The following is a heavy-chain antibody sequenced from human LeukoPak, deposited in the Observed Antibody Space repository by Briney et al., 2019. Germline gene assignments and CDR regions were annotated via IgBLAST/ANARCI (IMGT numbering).Heavy chain of an antibody. Sequence: GGTLRLSCAASGFTLSSYGMHWVRQAPGKGLEWVAVISYDGSNKYYADSVKGRFTISRDNSKNTLYLQMNSLRAEDTAVYYCSPDSTELDYWGQGTLVTVSS. CDR2: ISYDGSNK. CDR1: GFTLSSYG. V-gene: IGHV3-30*03. CDR3: SPDSTELDY. J-gene: IGHJ4*02. D-gene: IGHD3-22*01.